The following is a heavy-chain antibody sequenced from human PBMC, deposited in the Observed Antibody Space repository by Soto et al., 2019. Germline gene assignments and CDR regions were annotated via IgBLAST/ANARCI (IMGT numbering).Heavy chain of an antibody. Sequence: EVQLVESGGGLVQPWGSLRLSCAASGFPFSSYSMNWVRQAPGKGLEWVSYISSSSSTIYYADSVKGRFTISRDNAKNSLYLQMNSLRDEDTAVYYCERERGHYYGSGSVYYWCQGTLVTVSS. CDR1: GFPFSSYS. V-gene: IGHV3-48*02. D-gene: IGHD3-10*01. CDR2: ISSSSSTI. CDR3: ERERGHYYGSGSVYY. J-gene: IGHJ4*02.